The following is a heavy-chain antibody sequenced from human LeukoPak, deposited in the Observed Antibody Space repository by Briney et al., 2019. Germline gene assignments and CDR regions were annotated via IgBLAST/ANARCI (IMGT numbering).Heavy chain of an antibody. Sequence: GALRLSCAASGFTFSTYSMIWVRQAPGKGLEWVSSISSSSSYIYYADSVKGRFTISRDNAKNSLYLQMNSLRAEDTAVYYCARSMIVVVVGGYYYGMDVWGQGTTVTVSS. J-gene: IGHJ6*02. CDR3: ARSMIVVVVGGYYYGMDV. CDR2: ISSSSSYI. V-gene: IGHV3-21*01. CDR1: GFTFSTYS. D-gene: IGHD3-22*01.